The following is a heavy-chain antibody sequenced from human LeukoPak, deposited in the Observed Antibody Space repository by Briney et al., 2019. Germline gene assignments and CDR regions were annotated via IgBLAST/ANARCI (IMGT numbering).Heavy chain of an antibody. J-gene: IGHJ4*02. CDR2: ISAYNGNT. D-gene: IGHD3-22*01. Sequence: ASVKVSCKASGYTFTSYGISRVRQAPGQGLEWMGWISAYNGNTNYAQKLQGRVTMTTDTSTSTAYMELRSLRSDDTAVYYCARDHYYYDSSGYSFYWGQGTLVTVSS. CDR3: ARDHYYYDSSGYSFY. V-gene: IGHV1-18*01. CDR1: GYTFTSYG.